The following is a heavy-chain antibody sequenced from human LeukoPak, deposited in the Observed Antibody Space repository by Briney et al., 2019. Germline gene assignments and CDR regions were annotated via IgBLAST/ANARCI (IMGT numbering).Heavy chain of an antibody. V-gene: IGHV4-30-2*01. J-gene: IGHJ4*02. CDR3: ARAAVASPSGSFDY. CDR1: GGSISSGGYS. D-gene: IGHD3-3*01. CDR2: IYHSGST. Sequence: SETLSLTCAVSGGSISSGGYSWSWIRQPPGEGLEWIGYIYHSGSTYYNPSLKSRVTISVDRSKNQFSLKLSSVTAADTAVYYCARAAVASPSGSFDYWGQGTLVTVSS.